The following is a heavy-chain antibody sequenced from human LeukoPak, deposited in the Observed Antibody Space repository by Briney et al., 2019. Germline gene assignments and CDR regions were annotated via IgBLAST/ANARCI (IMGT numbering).Heavy chain of an antibody. J-gene: IGHJ6*02. Sequence: PSETLSLTCTVSGGSISSYYWSWIRQPPGKGLEWIGYIYYSGSTNYNPSLKSRVTISVDTSKNQFSLKLSSVTAADTAVYYCARVKVDTAMGPRMDVWGQGTTVTVSS. CDR3: ARVKVDTAMGPRMDV. CDR2: IYYSGST. CDR1: GGSISSYY. D-gene: IGHD5-18*01. V-gene: IGHV4-59*12.